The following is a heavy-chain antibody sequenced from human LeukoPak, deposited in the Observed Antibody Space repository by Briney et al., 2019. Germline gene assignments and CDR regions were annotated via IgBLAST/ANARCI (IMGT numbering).Heavy chain of an antibody. J-gene: IGHJ4*02. Sequence: PGGSPRLSCAASGFTFSSYAMSWVRQAPGKGLEWVSAISGSGGSTYYADSVKGRFTISRDNSKNTLYLQMNSLRAEDTAVYYCARGGSPMVTYYFDYWGQGTLVTVSS. D-gene: IGHD5-18*01. CDR1: GFTFSSYA. CDR3: ARGGSPMVTYYFDY. V-gene: IGHV3-23*01. CDR2: ISGSGGST.